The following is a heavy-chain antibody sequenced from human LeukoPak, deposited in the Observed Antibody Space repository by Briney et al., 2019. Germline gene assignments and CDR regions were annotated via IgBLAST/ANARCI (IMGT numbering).Heavy chain of an antibody. CDR2: ISYDGSNK. J-gene: IGHJ4*02. V-gene: IGHV3-30*18. CDR1: GFTFNNYA. D-gene: IGHD3-22*01. Sequence: GGSLRLSCAASGFTFNNYAMSWVRQAPGKGLEWVAVISYDGSNKYYADSVKGRFTISRDNSKNTLYLQMNSLRAEDTAVYYCAKDSRDSSFDYWGQGTLVTVSS. CDR3: AKDSRDSSFDY.